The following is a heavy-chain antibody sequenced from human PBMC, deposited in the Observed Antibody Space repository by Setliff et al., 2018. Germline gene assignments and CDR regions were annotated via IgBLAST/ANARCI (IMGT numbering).Heavy chain of an antibody. CDR2: ISSSSSYI. V-gene: IGHV3-21*01. CDR3: ARDEQQLQGENYFDY. CDR1: GFTFSSYS. D-gene: IGHD6-13*01. J-gene: IGHJ4*02. Sequence: GSLRLSCAASGFTFSSYSMNWVRQAPGKGLEWVSSISSSSSYIYYADSVKGRFTISRDNAKNSLYLQMNSLRAEDTAVYYCARDEQQLQGENYFDYWGQGTLVTVSS.